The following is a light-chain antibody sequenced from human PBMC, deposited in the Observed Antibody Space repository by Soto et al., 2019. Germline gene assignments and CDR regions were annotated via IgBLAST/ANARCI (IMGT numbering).Light chain of an antibody. Sequence: DIQMTQSPSSLSASVGDRVTITCRASQSISTYLYWYQQKPGKAPKLLIYLASSLQTGVPSRFSGSGSGTDFTLTISSLQPEDFATYYCQQSYSTPHTFGQGTKLEIK. J-gene: IGKJ2*01. CDR2: LAS. CDR1: QSISTY. CDR3: QQSYSTPHT. V-gene: IGKV1-39*01.